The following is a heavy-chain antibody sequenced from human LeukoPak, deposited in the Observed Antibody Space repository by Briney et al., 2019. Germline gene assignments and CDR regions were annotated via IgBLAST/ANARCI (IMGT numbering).Heavy chain of an antibody. V-gene: IGHV3-7*03. CDR2: IKQDESEE. D-gene: IGHD3-16*01. CDR1: GFTFNHHW. CDR3: ARELWELDAFDI. Sequence: GGSLRPSCAASGFTFNHHWMSWVRQAPGKGLEWVANIKQDESEEYYADSVKGRFTISGDNAKNSLYLQMNSLRPEDSAMYYCARELWELDAFDIWGQGTMVIVSS. J-gene: IGHJ3*02.